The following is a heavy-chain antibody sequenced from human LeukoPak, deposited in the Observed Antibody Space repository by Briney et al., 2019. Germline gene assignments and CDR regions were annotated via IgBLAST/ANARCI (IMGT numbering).Heavy chain of an antibody. V-gene: IGHV1-2*02. CDR2: ISPNSGGT. J-gene: IGHJ5*02. D-gene: IGHD3-3*01. CDR3: ARSPAIFGVVIVYWFDP. CDR1: GDTFTGYY. Sequence: ASVKVSCKAAGDTFTGYYMHLVRQAPGQGLEWMGWISPNSGGTNYAQKFQGRVTMTRDTSISTAYMELSRLRSDDTAVYYCARSPAIFGVVIVYWFDPWGQGTLVTVSS.